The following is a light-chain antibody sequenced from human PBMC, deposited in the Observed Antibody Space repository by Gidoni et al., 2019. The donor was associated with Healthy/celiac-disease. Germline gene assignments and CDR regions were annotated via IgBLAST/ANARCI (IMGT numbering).Light chain of an antibody. CDR3: QSYDSSNQV. CDR1: SGRIASNY. V-gene: IGLV6-57*04. J-gene: IGLJ3*02. CDR2: EDN. Sequence: NFMLTQPHSVSESPGKTVTISCTRSSGRIASNYVQWYQQRPGSAPTTVIYEDNQRPSGVPDRFSGSIDSSSNSASITISGLQTEDEADYYCQSYDSSNQVFGGGTKLTVL.